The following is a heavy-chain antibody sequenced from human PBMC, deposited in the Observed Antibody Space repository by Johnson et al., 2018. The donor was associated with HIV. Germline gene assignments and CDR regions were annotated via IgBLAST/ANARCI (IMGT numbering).Heavy chain of an antibody. V-gene: IGHV3-33*01. J-gene: IGHJ3*01. CDR1: GFTFNNYA. D-gene: IGHD6-19*01. CDR3: AGWLSEAFDV. CDR2: IWYNGSNK. Sequence: QVQLVESGGGVVQPGRSLRLSCAASGFTFNNYAMHWVRQAPGKGLEWVAIIWYNGSNKSYAKSVKGRFTISRDNSRNTLYLQMNSLRAEDMAVYYCAGWLSEAFDVWGQWTMVTVSS.